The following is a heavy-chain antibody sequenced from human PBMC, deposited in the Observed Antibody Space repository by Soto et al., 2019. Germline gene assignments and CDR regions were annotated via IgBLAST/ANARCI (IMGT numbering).Heavy chain of an antibody. CDR3: ARTLAGGGSCGGDCYLYNYYYGMDV. V-gene: IGHV3-13*01. D-gene: IGHD2-21*02. CDR2: IGTAGDT. Sequence: GGSLRLSCAASGFTFSSYDMHWVRQATGKGLEWVSAIGTAGDTYYPGSVKGRFTISRENAKNSLYLQMNSLRAEDTAVYYCARTLAGGGSCGGDCYLYNYYYGMDVWGQGTTVTVSS. J-gene: IGHJ6*02. CDR1: GFTFSSYD.